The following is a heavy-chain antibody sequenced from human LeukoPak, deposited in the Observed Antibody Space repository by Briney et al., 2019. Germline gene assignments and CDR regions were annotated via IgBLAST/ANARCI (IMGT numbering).Heavy chain of an antibody. CDR2: IYHSGST. CDR1: GYSISSGYY. J-gene: IGHJ5*02. V-gene: IGHV4-38-2*02. CDR3: ARDHLANLASRLFDP. Sequence: PSETLSLTCTVSGYSISSGYYWGWIRQPPGKGLEWIGSIYHSGSTYFNPSLKSRVTISVDTSKNQFSLKLSSVTAAGTAVYYCARDHLANLASRLFDPWGQGTLVTVSS. D-gene: IGHD3-3*01.